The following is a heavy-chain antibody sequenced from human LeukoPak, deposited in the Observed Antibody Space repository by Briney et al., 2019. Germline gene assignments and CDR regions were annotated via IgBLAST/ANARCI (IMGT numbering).Heavy chain of an antibody. CDR2: IIPILGIA. CDR3: ASYYYDSSGYYFDY. CDR1: GSTFSSYA. D-gene: IGHD3-22*01. J-gene: IGHJ4*02. V-gene: IGHV1-69*04. Sequence: ASVKVSCKASGSTFSSYAISWVRQAPGQGLEWMGRIIPILGIANYAQKFQGRVTITADKSTSTAYMELSSLRSEDTAVYYCASYYYDSSGYYFDYWGQGTLVTVSS.